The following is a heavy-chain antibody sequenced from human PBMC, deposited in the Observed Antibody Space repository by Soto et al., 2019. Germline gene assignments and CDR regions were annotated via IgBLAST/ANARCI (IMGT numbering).Heavy chain of an antibody. Sequence: QVQLVQSGAEVRKPGASVRVSCKASGYIFTQYGIGWVRQAPGQGLEWMGWINGYNGKPNYAQEFRGRVTMTTDTSTSKAYMDLRSLTSDDTGVYYCARWDGIFGAGGVDWGQGTLVTVSS. V-gene: IGHV1-18*01. CDR1: GYIFTQYG. CDR2: INGYNGKP. D-gene: IGHD3-16*01. J-gene: IGHJ4*02. CDR3: ARWDGIFGAGGVD.